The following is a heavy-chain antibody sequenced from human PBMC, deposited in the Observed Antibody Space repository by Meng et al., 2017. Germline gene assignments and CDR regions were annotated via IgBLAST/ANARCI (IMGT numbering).Heavy chain of an antibody. D-gene: IGHD1-7*01. V-gene: IGHV1-18*04. CDR1: GDTLNTYN. CDR2: ISAYNGNT. CDR3: ARDPRITGTTLPDY. Sequence: QVQLVRFGARVKKPGAEVKVSCKASGDTLNTYNMHWVRQAPGQGLEWMGWISAYNGNTNYAQKLQGRVTMTTDTSTSTAYMELRSLRSDDTAVYYCARDPRITGTTLPDYWGQGTLVTVSS. J-gene: IGHJ4*02.